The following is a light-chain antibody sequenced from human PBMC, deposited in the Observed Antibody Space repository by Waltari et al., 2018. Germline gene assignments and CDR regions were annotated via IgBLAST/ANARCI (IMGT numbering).Light chain of an antibody. J-gene: IGLJ2*01. CDR3: CSYAGSLTVI. V-gene: IGLV2-23*02. CDR1: SSAVGSYNL. CDR2: GVS. Sequence: QSTLTQHASVSGSPGQSITISCTGASSAVGSYNLVSCFQQPPGKATKLMFYGVSKRPSGVSTRFSGSKSGNTASLTISGLQAEDEAYYHCCSYAGSLTVIFGGGTKLTVL.